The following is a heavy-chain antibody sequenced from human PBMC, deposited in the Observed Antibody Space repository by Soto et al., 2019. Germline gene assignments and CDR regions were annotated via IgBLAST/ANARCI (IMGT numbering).Heavy chain of an antibody. Sequence: QVQLVESGGDVVQPGRSLRLSCAASGFTFSSYGMHWVRQAPGKGLEWVAFISYDGSKEYYVDSVKGRFTISRDNSKKILFLQVNDLRIEDTAVYYCAKALYSNGWYAEYWGQGTLVTVSS. D-gene: IGHD6-19*01. J-gene: IGHJ4*02. CDR1: GFTFSSYG. CDR3: AKALYSNGWYAEY. CDR2: ISYDGSKE. V-gene: IGHV3-30*18.